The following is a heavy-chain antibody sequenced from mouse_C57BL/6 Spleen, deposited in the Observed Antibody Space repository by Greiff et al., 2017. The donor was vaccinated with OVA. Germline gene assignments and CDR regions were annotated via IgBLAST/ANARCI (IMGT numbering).Heavy chain of an antibody. J-gene: IGHJ2*01. Sequence: VQLQQSGAELVRPGASVTLSCKASGYTFTDYEMHWVKQTPVHGLEWIGAIDPETGGTAYNQKFKGKAILTADKSSSTAYMELRSLTSEDSAVYYCTRGDYYGYGDYWGQGTTLTVSS. CDR1: GYTFTDYE. V-gene: IGHV1-15*01. CDR3: TRGDYYGYGDY. CDR2: IDPETGGT. D-gene: IGHD2-2*01.